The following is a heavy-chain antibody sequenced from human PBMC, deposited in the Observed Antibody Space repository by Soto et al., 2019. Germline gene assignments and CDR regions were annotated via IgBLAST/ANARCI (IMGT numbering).Heavy chain of an antibody. CDR3: TRGYDFWTDDIEFSFVNWFDP. J-gene: IGHJ5*02. CDR1: GFTFGDYA. CDR2: IRSKAYGGTT. Sequence: GGSLRLSCTASGFTFGDYAMSWFRQAPGKGLEWVGFIRSKAYGGTTEYAASVKGRFTISRDDSKSIAYLQMNSLKTEDTAVYYCTRGYDFWTDDIEFSFVNWFDPWGQGTLVTVSS. V-gene: IGHV3-49*03. D-gene: IGHD3-3*01.